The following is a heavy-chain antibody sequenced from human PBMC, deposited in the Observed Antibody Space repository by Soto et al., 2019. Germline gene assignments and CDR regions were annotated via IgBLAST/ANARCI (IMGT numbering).Heavy chain of an antibody. J-gene: IGHJ4*02. CDR1: DDSISSGSY. V-gene: IGHV4-38-2*02. Sequence: SETLSLTCAVSDDSISSGSYWGWIRQPPGKGLEWIGSIFHSGSVFCNPSLKSRVTMSVDTSKNQFSLKLSSVTAADTAVYYCARDSGSGMDYFDYWGQGTLVTVSS. D-gene: IGHD6-19*01. CDR2: IFHSGSV. CDR3: ARDSGSGMDYFDY.